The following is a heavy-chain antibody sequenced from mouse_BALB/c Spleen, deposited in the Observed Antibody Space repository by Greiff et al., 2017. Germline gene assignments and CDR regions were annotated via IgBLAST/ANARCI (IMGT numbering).Heavy chain of an antibody. D-gene: IGHD2-2*01. J-gene: IGHJ4*01. CDR3: AREWLRRVMDY. Sequence: EVKLVESGGGLVKPGGSLKLSCAASGFTFSSYAMSWVRQSPEKRLEWVAEISSGGSYTYYPDTVTGRFTISRDNAKNTLYLEMSSLRSEDTAMYYCAREWLRRVMDYWGQGTSVTVSS. CDR2: ISSGGSYT. V-gene: IGHV5-9-4*01. CDR1: GFTFSSYA.